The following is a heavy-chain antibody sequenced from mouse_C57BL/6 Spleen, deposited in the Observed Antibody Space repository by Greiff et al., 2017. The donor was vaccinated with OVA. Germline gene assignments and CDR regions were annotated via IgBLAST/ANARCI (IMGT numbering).Heavy chain of an antibody. V-gene: IGHV1-59*01. CDR2: IDPSDSST. J-gene: IGHJ1*03. CDR1: GYTFTSYW. D-gene: IGHD2-12*01. CDR3: ARRGIRGYFDV. Sequence: VQLQQPGAELVRPGTSVKLSCKASGYTFTSYWMHWVKQRPGPGLEWIGVIDPSDSSTNYNQQFKGKATLTVDTSSSTAYMQLSSLTAEDSAVYYCARRGIRGYFDVWGTGTTVTVSS.